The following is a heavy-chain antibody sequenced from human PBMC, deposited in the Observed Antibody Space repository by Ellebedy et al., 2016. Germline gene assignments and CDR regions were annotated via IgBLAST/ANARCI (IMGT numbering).Heavy chain of an antibody. D-gene: IGHD1-26*01. J-gene: IGHJ4*02. CDR3: STGRQHPIWIYFDY. V-gene: IGHV3-33*08. Sequence: GGSLRLSCAASGFTFSSYGMHWVRQAPGKGLEWVAVIWYDGSNKYYADSVKGRFTISRDNSKNTLYLQMNSLRAEDTAVYYCSTGRQHPIWIYFDYWGQGTLVTVSS. CDR1: GFTFSSYG. CDR2: IWYDGSNK.